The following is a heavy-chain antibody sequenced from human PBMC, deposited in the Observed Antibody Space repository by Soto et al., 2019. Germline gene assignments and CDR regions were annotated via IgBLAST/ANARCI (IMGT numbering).Heavy chain of an antibody. CDR3: ARVLRGYRNAIALNWFDP. Sequence: QVQLQESGPGLVKPSQTLSLTCTVSGGSISSGGYYWSWIRQHPGKGLEWIGYIYYSGSTYYNPSLKSRVTISVDTSKNQFPLKLSSVTAADTAVYYCARVLRGYRNAIALNWFDPWGQGTLVTVSS. V-gene: IGHV4-31*03. J-gene: IGHJ5*02. CDR1: GGSISSGGYY. CDR2: IYYSGST. D-gene: IGHD5-18*01.